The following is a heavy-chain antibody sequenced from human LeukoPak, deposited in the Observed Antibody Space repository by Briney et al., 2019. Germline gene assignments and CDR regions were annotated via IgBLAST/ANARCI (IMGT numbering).Heavy chain of an antibody. J-gene: IGHJ6*04. CDR2: IHSSAGT. D-gene: IGHD4-17*01. Sequence: SETLSLTCTVSGDSFSGYYWGWIRQPPGKGLECLGYIHSSAGTAYNPSLESRLTISIDTSKNQFSLTLSSVTAADTAVYYCARHVYGKGMYVWGKGTTVAVSS. V-gene: IGHV4-59*08. CDR1: GDSFSGYY. CDR3: ARHVYGKGMYV.